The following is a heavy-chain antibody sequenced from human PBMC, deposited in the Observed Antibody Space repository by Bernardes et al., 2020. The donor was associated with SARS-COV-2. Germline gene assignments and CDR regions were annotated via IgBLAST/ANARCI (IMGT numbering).Heavy chain of an antibody. V-gene: IGHV1-24*01. CDR1: GYTLAELT. CDR3: ATGAPTYFYDTGGYYRLNY. CDR2: FDPEDGKT. Sequence: AQVKASCEVSGYTLAELTLHWVREDHGKGLEWMGGFDPEDGKTIYAQKFQGRFTMTEDTSTDTAYMDLGSLRSEDTAVYYCATGAPTYFYDTGGYYRLNYWGQGALVNVSS. D-gene: IGHD3-22*01. J-gene: IGHJ4*02.